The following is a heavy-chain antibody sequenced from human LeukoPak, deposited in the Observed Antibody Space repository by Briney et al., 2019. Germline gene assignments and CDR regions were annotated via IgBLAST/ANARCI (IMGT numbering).Heavy chain of an antibody. J-gene: IGHJ6*02. V-gene: IGHV4-31*03. CDR2: IYYSGST. Sequence: SETLSLTCTVSGGSISSGGYYWSWIRQHPGKGLEWIGYIYYSGSTYYNPSLKSRVTISVDTSKNQFSLKLSSVTAADTAVYYCARDRDWYGMDVWGQGTTDTVSS. CDR3: ARDRDWYGMDV. D-gene: IGHD3/OR15-3a*01. CDR1: GGSISSGGYY.